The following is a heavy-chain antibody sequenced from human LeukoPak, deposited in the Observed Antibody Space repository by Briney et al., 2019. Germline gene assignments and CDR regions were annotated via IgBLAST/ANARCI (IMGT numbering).Heavy chain of an antibody. J-gene: IGHJ4*01. CDR3: ARHRRDGYRTLDD. Sequence: GESLKISCKGSGYIFTNYWIGWVRQMPGKGLEWMGIISCGDSKTKYSPSFQGQVTISADKSLSTAYLQWSSLKASDTAMYYCARHRRDGYRTLDDWGQGTLVTVSP. D-gene: IGHD5-24*01. V-gene: IGHV5-51*01. CDR1: GYIFTNYW. CDR2: ISCGDSKT.